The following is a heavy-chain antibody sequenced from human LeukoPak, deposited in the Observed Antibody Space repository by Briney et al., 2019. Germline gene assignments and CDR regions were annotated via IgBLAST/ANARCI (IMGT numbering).Heavy chain of an antibody. V-gene: IGHV4-34*01. CDR3: ARVGTGGYYYYYMDV. D-gene: IGHD2-8*02. CDR2: INQSGSI. Sequence: LKPSETLSLTCAVYGGSFSGYYWNWIRQPPEKGLEWIGEINQSGSINYNPSLKSRVTMSVDTSKNQFSLKLSSVTAADTAVYYCARVGTGGYYYYYMDVWGKGTTVTVSS. J-gene: IGHJ6*03. CDR1: GGSFSGYY.